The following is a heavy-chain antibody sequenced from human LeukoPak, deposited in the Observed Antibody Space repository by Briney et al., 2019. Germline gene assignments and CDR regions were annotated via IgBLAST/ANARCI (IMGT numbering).Heavy chain of an antibody. CDR3: ARSSGRNYYYYMDV. V-gene: IGHV4-4*07. CDR1: GGSMNNYY. CDR2: THTSGGI. Sequence: SETLSLTCTVSGGSMNNYYWSWLRQPAGKGLEWIGRTHTSGGINYNPALKSRVTMSVDTSKNQFSLKLSSVTAADTAVYYCARSSGRNYYYYMDVWGKGTTVTVSS. D-gene: IGHD3-10*01. J-gene: IGHJ6*03.